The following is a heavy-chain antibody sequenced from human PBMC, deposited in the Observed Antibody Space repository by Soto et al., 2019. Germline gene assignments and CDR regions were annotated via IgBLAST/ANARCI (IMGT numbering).Heavy chain of an antibody. CDR1: GCAVSGGW. CDR2: IKQDGSEK. V-gene: IGHV3-7*05. D-gene: IGHD3-10*01. Sequence: PGGCVRLCGAAGGCAVSGGWRSWVRQAPGKGLEWVANIKQDGSEKYYVDSVKGRFTISRDNAKNSLYLQMNSLRAEDTAVYYCARDSADPYYYYGMDAWGQGTTVTVSS. J-gene: IGHJ6*02. CDR3: ARDSADPYYYYGMDA.